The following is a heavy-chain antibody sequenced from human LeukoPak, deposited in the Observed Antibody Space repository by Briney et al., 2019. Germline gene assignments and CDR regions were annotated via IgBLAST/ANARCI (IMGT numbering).Heavy chain of an antibody. CDR2: INGDGGST. V-gene: IGHV3-23*01. Sequence: PGGSLRLSCAASGITFRSYAMSWVRQARGKGLEWVSAINGDGGSTYYADSVKGRFAISRDSYKNTVHLQMSSLRTEDTAVYYCARQAQTPVTTYSIAGSVDYWGQGTLVTVSS. CDR1: GITFRSYA. D-gene: IGHD4-17*01. CDR3: ARQAQTPVTTYSIAGSVDY. J-gene: IGHJ4*02.